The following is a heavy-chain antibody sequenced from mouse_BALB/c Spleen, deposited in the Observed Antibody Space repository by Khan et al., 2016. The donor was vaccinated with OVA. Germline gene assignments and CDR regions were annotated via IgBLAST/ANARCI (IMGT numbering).Heavy chain of an antibody. V-gene: IGHV3-2*02. Sequence: VQLKESGPGLVKPSQSLSLTCTVTGYSITSDYAWNWIRQFPGNKLEWMGYISYSGSTSYNTSLKSRISSNRDTSKNQFFLQLNSVTTEDTATYYCARGSSCGSSYNWSFDVWCAGTTVTVSS. CDR2: ISYSGST. J-gene: IGHJ1*01. CDR1: GYSITSDYA. D-gene: IGHD1-1*01. CDR3: ARGSSCGSSYNWSFDV.